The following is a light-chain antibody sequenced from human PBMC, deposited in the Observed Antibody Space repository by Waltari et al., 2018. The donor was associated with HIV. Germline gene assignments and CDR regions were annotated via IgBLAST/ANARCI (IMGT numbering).Light chain of an antibody. Sequence: DIVMTQSPDSLAVSLGERATINYTSRQSVLYSSNNKNYLPLYQQKPGQPPKLLIYWASTRESGVPDRFSGSGSGTDFTLTISSLQAEDVAVYYCQQYYSTPYTFGQGAKLEIK. J-gene: IGKJ2*01. CDR2: WAS. V-gene: IGKV4-1*01. CDR3: QQYYSTPYT. CDR1: QSVLYSSNNKNY.